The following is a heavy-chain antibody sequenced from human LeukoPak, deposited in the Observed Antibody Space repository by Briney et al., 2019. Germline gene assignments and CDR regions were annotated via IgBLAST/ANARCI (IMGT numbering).Heavy chain of an antibody. Sequence: GGSLRLSCAASGFTFSSYGMHWVRQAPGKGLEWVAFIRYDGSNKYYADSVKGRFTISRDSSKNTLYLQMNSLRAEDTAVYYCAKDLRVIAAAGYDAFDIWGQGTMVTVSS. CDR1: GFTFSSYG. J-gene: IGHJ3*02. V-gene: IGHV3-30*02. D-gene: IGHD6-13*01. CDR3: AKDLRVIAAAGYDAFDI. CDR2: IRYDGSNK.